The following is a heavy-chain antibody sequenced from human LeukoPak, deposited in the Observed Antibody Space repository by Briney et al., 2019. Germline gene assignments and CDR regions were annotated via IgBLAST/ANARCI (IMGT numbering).Heavy chain of an antibody. V-gene: IGHV1-69*13. CDR2: IIPIFGTA. J-gene: IGHJ4*02. CDR1: GYTFTSYG. D-gene: IGHD3-22*01. Sequence: APVKVSFKASGYTFTSYGISWVRQAPGQGLEWMGGIIPIFGTANYAQKFQGRVTITADESTSTAYMELSSLRSEDTAVYYCARDGSSGYYRKYYFDYWGQGTLVTVSS. CDR3: ARDGSSGYYRKYYFDY.